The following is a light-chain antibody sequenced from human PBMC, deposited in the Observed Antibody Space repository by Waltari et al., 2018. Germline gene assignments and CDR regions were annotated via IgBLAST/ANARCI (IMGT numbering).Light chain of an antibody. CDR1: SSNIGSTY. Sequence: QSVLTQPPSASGTPGQRVTVSCSGSSSNIGSTYVYWYQQLPGTAPRLLIYRNNQRPAGFPDRCSCSKSGTSASLAISGLRSEDEADYYCATWDDSLSAWVFGGGTKLTVL. V-gene: IGLV1-47*01. CDR3: ATWDDSLSAWV. J-gene: IGLJ3*02. CDR2: RNN.